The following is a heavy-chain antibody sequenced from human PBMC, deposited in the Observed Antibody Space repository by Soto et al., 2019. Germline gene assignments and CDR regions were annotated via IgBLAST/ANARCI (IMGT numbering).Heavy chain of an antibody. CDR3: ARVGPALRAFDI. J-gene: IGHJ3*02. CDR1: GFTFSSYA. V-gene: IGHV3-30-3*01. CDR2: ISYDGSNK. Sequence: LRLSCAASGFTFSSYAMHWVRQAPGKGLEWVAVISYDGSNKYYADSVKGRFTISRDNSKNTLYLQMNSLRAEDTAVYYCARVGPALRAFDIRGQGTMVTVSS.